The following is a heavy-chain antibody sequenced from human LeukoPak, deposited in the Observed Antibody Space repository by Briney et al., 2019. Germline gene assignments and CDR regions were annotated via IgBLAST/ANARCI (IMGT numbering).Heavy chain of an antibody. D-gene: IGHD2-2*01. V-gene: IGHV3-9*01. CDR1: GFTFDDSA. Sequence: GGSLRLFCAASGFTFDDSAMHWVRQAPGKGLEWVSGISWNSGSINYADSVKGRFTISRDNAKNSLYLQMNSLRAEDTALYYCVRVPVAMPAAFDIWGQGTMVTVSS. J-gene: IGHJ3*02. CDR2: ISWNSGSI. CDR3: VRVPVAMPAAFDI.